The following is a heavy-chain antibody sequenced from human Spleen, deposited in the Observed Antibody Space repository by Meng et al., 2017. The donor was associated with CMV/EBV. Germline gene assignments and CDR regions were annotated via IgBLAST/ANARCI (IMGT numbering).Heavy chain of an antibody. CDR1: GGSISSYY. V-gene: IGHV4-38-2*02. CDR2: IYHSGST. J-gene: IGHJ4*02. D-gene: IGHD1-26*01. CDR3: ARELGGSYCFDY. Sequence: SETLSLTCTVSGGSISSYYWGWIRQPPGKGLEWIGSIYHSGSTYYNPSLKSRVTISVDTSKNQFSLKLSSVTAADTAVYYCARELGGSYCFDYWGQGTLVTVSS.